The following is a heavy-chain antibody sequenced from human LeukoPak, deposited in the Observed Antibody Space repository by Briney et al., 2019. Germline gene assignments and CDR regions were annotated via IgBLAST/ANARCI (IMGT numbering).Heavy chain of an antibody. D-gene: IGHD5-18*01. J-gene: IGHJ4*02. Sequence: SETLSLTCSVSGGSITSYYWSWIRQPPGEGLEWIGYIYYGGSTNYNPSLKSRVTIAVDTSKNQFSLKLSSVTAADTAIYYCARGGYTYGRWGQGTLVTVSS. CDR3: ARGGYTYGR. CDR1: GGSITSYY. V-gene: IGHV4-59*01. CDR2: IYYGGST.